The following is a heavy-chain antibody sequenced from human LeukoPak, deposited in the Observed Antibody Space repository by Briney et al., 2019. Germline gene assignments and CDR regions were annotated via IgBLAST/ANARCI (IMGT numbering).Heavy chain of an antibody. CDR1: GFTFSSYS. V-gene: IGHV3-21*01. Sequence: GGSLRLSCAASGFTFSSYSMNWVRQAPGKGLEWVSSISSSSSYIYYADSVKGRFAISRDNAKNSLYLQMNSLRAEDTAVYYCARAQWLVQGYYFDYWGQGTLVTVSS. CDR2: ISSSSSYI. CDR3: ARAQWLVQGYYFDY. D-gene: IGHD6-19*01. J-gene: IGHJ4*02.